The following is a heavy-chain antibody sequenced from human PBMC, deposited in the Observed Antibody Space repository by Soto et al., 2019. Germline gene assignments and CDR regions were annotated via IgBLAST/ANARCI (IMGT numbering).Heavy chain of an antibody. CDR2: ISFDGSKE. V-gene: IGHV3-30*18. CDR3: AKSRASMVRGVVLYYGMDV. CDR1: GFTFSSYG. Sequence: QVQLVESGGGVVQPGRSLRLSCAASGFTFSSYGMHWVRQAPGKGLEWVTVISFDGSKEYHADSVKGRFTISRDNSKNTLDLQMNSLTIEDTAVYYCAKSRASMVRGVVLYYGMDVWGHGTTVSVSS. J-gene: IGHJ6*02. D-gene: IGHD3-10*01.